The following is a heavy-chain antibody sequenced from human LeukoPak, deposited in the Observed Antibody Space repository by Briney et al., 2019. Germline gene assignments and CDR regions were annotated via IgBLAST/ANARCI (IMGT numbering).Heavy chain of an antibody. CDR3: AKDRWGGNSVLDY. Sequence: PGGSLRLSCAASGFTFSSYSMNWVRQAPGKGLEWVSYISSSSSTIYYADSVKGRFTISRDNAKNSLYLQMNSLRAEDTAVYSCAKDRWGGNSVLDYWGQGTLVTVSS. CDR1: GFTFSSYS. J-gene: IGHJ4*02. V-gene: IGHV3-48*01. CDR2: ISSSSSTI. D-gene: IGHD4-23*01.